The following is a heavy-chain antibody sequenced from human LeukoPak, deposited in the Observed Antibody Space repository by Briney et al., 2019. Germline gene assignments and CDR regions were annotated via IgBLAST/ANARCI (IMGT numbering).Heavy chain of an antibody. J-gene: IGHJ6*02. CDR2: IIPILGIA. CDR3: AREVQIPLAAAASRYYYYYGMDV. CDR1: GGTFSSYA. D-gene: IGHD6-13*01. Sequence: GASVKVSCKASGGTFSSYAISWVRQAPGQRLEWMGRIIPILGIANYAQKFQGRVTITADKSTSTAYMELSSLRSEDTAVYYCAREVQIPLAAAASRYYYYYGMDVWGQGTTVTVSS. V-gene: IGHV1-69*04.